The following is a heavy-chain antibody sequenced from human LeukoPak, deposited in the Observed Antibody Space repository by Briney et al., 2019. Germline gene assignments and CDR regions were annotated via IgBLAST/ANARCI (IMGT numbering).Heavy chain of an antibody. D-gene: IGHD2-2*01. CDR1: GFAFSNYG. CDR3: AKARRGYCSSTSCYYFDY. V-gene: IGHV3-30*02. CDR2: ISFDESNR. J-gene: IGHJ4*03. Sequence: PGGSLRLSCAASGFAFSNYGMHWVRQAPGKGLEWVAVISFDESNRYYGDSVKGRFTISRDNFKNTLYLQMNSLRAEDTAVYYCAKARRGYCSSTSCYYFDYWGQGTTVTVSS.